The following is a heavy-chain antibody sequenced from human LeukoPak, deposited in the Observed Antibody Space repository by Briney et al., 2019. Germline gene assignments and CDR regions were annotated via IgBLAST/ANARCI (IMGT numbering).Heavy chain of an antibody. CDR1: GFTFSSYS. V-gene: IGHV3-21*01. CDR3: ARPYRGGDIVVVVAATLFDY. CDR2: ISSSSSYI. J-gene: IGHJ4*02. Sequence: GGSLRLSCAASGFTFSSYSMNWVRQAPGKGLEWVSSISSSSSYIYYADSVKGRFTISRDNAKNSLYLQMNSLRAEDTAVYYCARPYRGGDIVVVVAATLFDYWGQGTLVTVSS. D-gene: IGHD2-15*01.